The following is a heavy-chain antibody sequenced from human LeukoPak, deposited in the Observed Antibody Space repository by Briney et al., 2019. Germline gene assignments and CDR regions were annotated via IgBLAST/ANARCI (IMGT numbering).Heavy chain of an antibody. CDR1: GYTFTSYD. CDR2: MNPNSGNT. V-gene: IGHV1-8*03. CDR3: ARGQTWPPLYYYYYMDV. J-gene: IGHJ6*03. Sequence: ASVKVSCKAFGYTFTSYDINWVRQATGQGLEWMGWMNPNSGNTGYAQKFQGRVTITRNTSISTAYMELSSLRSEDTAVYYCARGQTWPPLYYYYYMDVWGKGTTVTVSS. D-gene: IGHD5-24*01.